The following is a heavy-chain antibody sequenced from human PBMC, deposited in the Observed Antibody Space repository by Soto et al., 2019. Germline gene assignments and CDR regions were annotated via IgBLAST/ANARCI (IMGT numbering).Heavy chain of an antibody. Sequence: EVQLLESGGGLVQPGGSLRLSCAASEFTFSSNAMHWVRQAPGKWLEWVSGITGSGSTTFYADSVKGRFTISRDNXXXXXXXXXXXXXXXXTXIYYCAXDFTAYLSSWFHLWGQGTLVTVSS. CDR1: EFTFSSNA. D-gene: IGHD3-22*01. V-gene: IGHV3-23*01. CDR2: ITGSGSTT. CDR3: AXDFTAYLSSWFHL. J-gene: IGHJ5*02.